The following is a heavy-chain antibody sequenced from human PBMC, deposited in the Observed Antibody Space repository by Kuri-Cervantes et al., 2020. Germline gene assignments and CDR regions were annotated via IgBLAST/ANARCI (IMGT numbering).Heavy chain of an antibody. V-gene: IGHV4-39*07. J-gene: IGHJ4*02. CDR3: ARANYGIWSGYSDGFDY. D-gene: IGHD3-3*01. CDR1: GGSISSSSYY. Sequence: GSLRLSCTVSGGSISSSSYYWGWIRQPPGKGLEWIGSIYYSGSTYYNPSPKSRVTISVDTSKNQFSLKLSSVTAADTAVYYCARANYGIWSGYSDGFDYWGQGTLVTVSS. CDR2: IYYSGST.